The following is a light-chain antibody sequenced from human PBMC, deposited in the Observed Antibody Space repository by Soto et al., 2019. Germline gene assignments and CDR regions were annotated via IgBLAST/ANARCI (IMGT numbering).Light chain of an antibody. CDR3: SSFTTTTPYV. V-gene: IGLV2-14*03. J-gene: IGLJ1*01. Sequence: QSVLTQPASVSGSPGKSITISCTGTSTDVGIYNYVSWYQHHPGKAPKLVIYDVSNRPSGVSNRFSGSKSANTASLTISGLQAEDEADYYCSSFTTTTPYVFGTGTKLTVL. CDR2: DVS. CDR1: STDVGIYNY.